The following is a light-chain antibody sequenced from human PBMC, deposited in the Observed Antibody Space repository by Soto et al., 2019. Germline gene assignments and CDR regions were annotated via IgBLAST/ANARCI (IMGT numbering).Light chain of an antibody. CDR3: CSSAGSSTLV. Sequence: QAASVSGSPGQSITISCTGPSSDVGSYNLVSWYQQHPGKAPKLMIYEVSKRPSGVSNRFSGSKSGNTASLTIAGLHAEDEADYYCCSSAGSSTLVFGGGTQLTVL. CDR2: EVS. CDR1: SSDVGSYNL. J-gene: IGLJ2*01. V-gene: IGLV2-23*02.